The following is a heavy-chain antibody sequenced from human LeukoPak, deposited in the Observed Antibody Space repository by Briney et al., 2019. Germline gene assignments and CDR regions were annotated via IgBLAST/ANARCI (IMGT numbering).Heavy chain of an antibody. CDR3: ARGRMGGILTGYYGY. CDR1: GFTFSSYA. D-gene: IGHD3-9*01. Sequence: PGGSLRLSCAASGFTFSSYAMSWVRQAPGRGLEWVSSISGSGGTTYHADSVKGRLTISRDNAKNSLYLQMNSLRAEDTAVYYCARGRMGGILTGYYGYWGQGTLVTVSS. CDR2: ISGSGGTT. J-gene: IGHJ4*02. V-gene: IGHV3-23*01.